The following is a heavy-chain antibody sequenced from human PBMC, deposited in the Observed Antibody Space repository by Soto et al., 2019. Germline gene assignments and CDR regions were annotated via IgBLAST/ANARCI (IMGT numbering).Heavy chain of an antibody. CDR3: ARIVVRAVVLLPSTDYYMDV. Sequence: GGSLRLSCAASGFTFSSYAMHWVRQAPGKGLEYVSAISSNGGSTYYANSVKGRFTISRDNSKNTLYLQMGSLRAEDMAVYYCARIVVRAVVLLPSTDYYMDVWGKGTTVTVSS. J-gene: IGHJ6*03. D-gene: IGHD1-26*01. CDR2: ISSNGGST. CDR1: GFTFSSYA. V-gene: IGHV3-64*01.